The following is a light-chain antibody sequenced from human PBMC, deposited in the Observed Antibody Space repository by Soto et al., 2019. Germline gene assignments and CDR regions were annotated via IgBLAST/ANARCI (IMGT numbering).Light chain of an antibody. Sequence: DIQLTQSPSFLSASVGDRVTITCRASQAIRSNLAWYQQKPGKAPKLLIYAASTLQSGVPSRFSGSGSGTEFTLTITSLQPEDFAAYYCQHFNSYPFTFGQGTRLEIK. J-gene: IGKJ5*01. CDR2: AAS. V-gene: IGKV1-9*01. CDR1: QAIRSN. CDR3: QHFNSYPFT.